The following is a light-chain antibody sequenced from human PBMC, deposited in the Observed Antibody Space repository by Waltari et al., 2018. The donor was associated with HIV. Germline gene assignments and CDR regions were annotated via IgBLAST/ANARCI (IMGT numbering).Light chain of an antibody. CDR1: SSDVGGFNY. CDR3: CSYAGRNTLL. CDR2: DVT. J-gene: IGLJ2*01. V-gene: IGLV2-11*01. Sequence: QSALTQPRSVSGSPGQSVTISCTGTSSDVGGFNYVSWYQQYPGRAPKLMIYDVTKRPSGVPDRFSGSKSGNTASLTISGLQAEDEADYCCSYAGRNTLLFGGGTTLTVL.